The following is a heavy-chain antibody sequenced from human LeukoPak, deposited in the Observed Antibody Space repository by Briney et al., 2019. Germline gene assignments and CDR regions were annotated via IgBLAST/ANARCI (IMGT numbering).Heavy chain of an antibody. CDR3: ARVSSGSSYLDY. CDR2: FYTTGIT. V-gene: IGHV4-4*07. D-gene: IGHD1-26*01. Sequence: SETLSLTCTVSGASISSYSWDWIRQPAGKGLEWIGRFYTTGITKYNPSLRSRVAMSVDTSENQFSLKLSSVTAADTALYYCARVSSGSSYLDYWGQGTLVTVSS. J-gene: IGHJ4*02. CDR1: GASISSYS.